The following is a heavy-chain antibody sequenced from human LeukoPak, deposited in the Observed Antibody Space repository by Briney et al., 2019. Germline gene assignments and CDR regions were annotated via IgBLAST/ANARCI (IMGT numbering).Heavy chain of an antibody. V-gene: IGHV4-59*02. CDR3: ASYSSSLYRIDY. CDR2: IYYSGST. CDR1: GGSVSSYY. Sequence: SETLSLTCTVSGGSVSSYYWSWIRQPPGKGLEWIGYIYYSGSTNYNPSLKSRVTISVDTSKNQFSLKLSSVTAADTAVYYCASYSSSLYRIDYWGQGTLVTVSS. D-gene: IGHD6-13*01. J-gene: IGHJ4*02.